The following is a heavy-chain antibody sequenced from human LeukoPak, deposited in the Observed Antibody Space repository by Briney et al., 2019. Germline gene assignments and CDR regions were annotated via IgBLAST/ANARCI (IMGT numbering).Heavy chain of an antibody. J-gene: IGHJ4*02. CDR1: KFTFSNYA. V-gene: IGHV3-23*01. D-gene: IGHD6-13*01. CDR2: ISSSGGSI. Sequence: GGSLGLSCAASKFTFSNYAMTWVRQAPGKGLEWVSTISSSGGSIFYSDSVKGRFTISRDNSKNTVYLQMNSLRAEDTAIYYCAKDYSGSWYYFDYWGQGTLVTVSS. CDR3: AKDYSGSWYYFDY.